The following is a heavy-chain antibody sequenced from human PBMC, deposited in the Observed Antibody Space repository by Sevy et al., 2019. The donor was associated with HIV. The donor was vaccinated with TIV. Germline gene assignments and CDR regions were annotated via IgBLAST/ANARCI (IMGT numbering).Heavy chain of an antibody. D-gene: IGHD3-22*01. CDR2: IVVGSGNT. CDR1: GFTFTSSA. Sequence: ASVKVSCKASGFTFTSSAVQWVRQARGQRLEWIGWIVVGSGNTNYAQKFQERVTITRDMSTSTAYMELSSLRSEDTAAYYCAATSDYDSRGYYRLAYDGMDVWGQGSTVTVSS. J-gene: IGHJ6*01. V-gene: IGHV1-58*01. CDR3: AATSDYDSRGYYRLAYDGMDV.